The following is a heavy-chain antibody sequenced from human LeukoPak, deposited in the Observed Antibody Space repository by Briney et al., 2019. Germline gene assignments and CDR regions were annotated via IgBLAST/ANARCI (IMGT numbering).Heavy chain of an antibody. V-gene: IGHV3-23*01. CDR3: ATAYYYDSRGYDPVDY. CDR2: ISGSGGST. CDR1: GFTFSSHA. J-gene: IGHJ4*02. D-gene: IGHD3-22*01. Sequence: GGSLRLSCAASGFTFSSHAMSWVRQAPGKGLEWVSGISGSGGSTYYADSVKGRFTVSRDNSKNTLYPQMNSLRAEDTAVYYCATAYYYDSRGYDPVDYWGQGTLVTVSS.